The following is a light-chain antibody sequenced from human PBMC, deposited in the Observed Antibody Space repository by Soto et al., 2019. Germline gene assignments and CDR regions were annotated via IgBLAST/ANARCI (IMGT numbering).Light chain of an antibody. Sequence: QSVLTQPASVSGSPGQSITISCTGTSSDGGGYKYVSWYQQHPGKAPKLMIYEVNNRPSGVSNRFSASKSGNTASLSVSGLQAEDEADYYGSSFTSSSTLYVFGTGNKLTVL. V-gene: IGLV2-14*01. CDR2: EVN. J-gene: IGLJ1*01. CDR3: SSFTSSSTLYV. CDR1: SSDGGGYKY.